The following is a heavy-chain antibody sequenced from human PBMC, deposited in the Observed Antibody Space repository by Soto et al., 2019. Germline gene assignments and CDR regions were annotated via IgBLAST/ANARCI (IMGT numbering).Heavy chain of an antibody. V-gene: IGHV4-39*07. D-gene: IGHD3-3*01. Sequence: SETLSLTCTVSGGSISSSSYYWGWIRQPPGKGLEWIGEINHSGSTNYNPSLKSRVTISVDTSKNQFSLKLSSVTAADTAVYYCARRLSTIFGVAHRRWFDPWGQGTLVTVSS. CDR1: GGSISSSSYY. J-gene: IGHJ5*02. CDR3: ARRLSTIFGVAHRRWFDP. CDR2: INHSGST.